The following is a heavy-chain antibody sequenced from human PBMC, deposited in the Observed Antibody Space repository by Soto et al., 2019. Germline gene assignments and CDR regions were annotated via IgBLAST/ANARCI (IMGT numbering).Heavy chain of an antibody. CDR3: VRARSTDSRPDY. J-gene: IGHJ4*02. Sequence: GGSLSLSCAASGFTFSLYSMIWVRQAPGKGLEWVASITSSSSYIYYEDSLKGRFTISRDNAKNSLFLQLDSLRAEDTAVYFCVRARSTDSRPDYWGQGTLVTVSS. CDR2: ITSSSSYI. D-gene: IGHD3-22*01. V-gene: IGHV3-21*01. CDR1: GFTFSLYS.